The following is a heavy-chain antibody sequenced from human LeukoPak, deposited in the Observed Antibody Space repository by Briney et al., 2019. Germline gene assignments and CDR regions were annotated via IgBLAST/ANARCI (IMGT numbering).Heavy chain of an antibody. Sequence: PGRSLRLSCAASGFTFSSHGMHWVRQAPGKGLEWVSFILYDGSNEYYADSVKGRFTISRDNSKNTLYLQMNSLRAEDTAVYYCAREGRGYTDGYNDAFDIWGPGTMVTVSS. D-gene: IGHD5-18*01. V-gene: IGHV3-30*03. CDR3: AREGRGYTDGYNDAFDI. J-gene: IGHJ3*02. CDR1: GFTFSSHG. CDR2: ILYDGSNE.